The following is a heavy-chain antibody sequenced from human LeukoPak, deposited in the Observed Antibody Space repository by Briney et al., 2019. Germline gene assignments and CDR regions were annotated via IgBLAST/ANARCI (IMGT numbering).Heavy chain of an antibody. CDR3: ARGRSTTGTFFIY. J-gene: IGHJ4*02. D-gene: IGHD1-1*01. Sequence: ASVKVSCKASGYTFTGYYMHWVRQSPGQGLEWTGWINPNSGGTNYAQKFQGRVTMTRDTSISTAYMELSRLRSDDTAVYYCARGRSTTGTFFIYWGQGTLVTVSS. CDR1: GYTFTGYY. V-gene: IGHV1-2*02. CDR2: INPNSGGT.